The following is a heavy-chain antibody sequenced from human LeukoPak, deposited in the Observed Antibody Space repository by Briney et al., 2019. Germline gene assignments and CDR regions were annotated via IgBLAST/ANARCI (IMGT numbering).Heavy chain of an antibody. J-gene: IGHJ6*04. CDR3: ARDLAAAEGPAMDV. Sequence: GGSLRLSCAASGFTFSSYSMNWVRQAPGKGLEWVSSISSSSSYIYYADSVKGRFTISRDNAKNSLYLQMNSLRAEDTAVYYCARDLAAAEGPAMDVWGKGTTVTVSS. D-gene: IGHD6-13*01. V-gene: IGHV3-21*01. CDR1: GFTFSSYS. CDR2: ISSSSSYI.